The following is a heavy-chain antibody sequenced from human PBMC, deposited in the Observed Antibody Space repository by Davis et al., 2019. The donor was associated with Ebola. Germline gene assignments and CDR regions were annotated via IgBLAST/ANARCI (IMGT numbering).Heavy chain of an antibody. D-gene: IGHD6-19*01. V-gene: IGHV3-7*01. Sequence: GESLKISCAASGFTFSSYEMNWVRQAPGKGLEWVANIKQDGSEKYYVDSVKGRFTISRDNAKNSLYLQMNSLRAEDTAVYYCARDFAVFRSSGHLSWGQGTLVTVSS. J-gene: IGHJ4*02. CDR2: IKQDGSEK. CDR3: ARDFAVFRSSGHLS. CDR1: GFTFSSYE.